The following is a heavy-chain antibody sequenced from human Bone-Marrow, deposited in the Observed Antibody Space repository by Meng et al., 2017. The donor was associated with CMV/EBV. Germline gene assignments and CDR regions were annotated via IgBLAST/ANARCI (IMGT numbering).Heavy chain of an antibody. D-gene: IGHD6-13*01. Sequence: GESLKISCAASGFTFSSYAMSWVRQAPGKGLEWVSVIYSGGSSTYYADSVKGRFTISRDNSKNTLYLQMNSLRAEDTAVYYCAKAQGIAAAGAHDAFYIWGQGTMVTVSS. CDR1: GFTFSSYA. CDR2: IYSGGSST. CDR3: AKAQGIAAAGAHDAFYI. V-gene: IGHV3-23*03. J-gene: IGHJ3*02.